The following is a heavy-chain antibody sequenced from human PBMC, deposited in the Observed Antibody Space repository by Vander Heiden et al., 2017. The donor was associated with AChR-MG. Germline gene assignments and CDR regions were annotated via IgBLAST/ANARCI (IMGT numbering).Heavy chain of an antibody. CDR2: IKSKTDGGTT. CDR1: GFTFSNAW. CDR3: TTARDSSEYFY. Sequence: EVQLVESGGGLVKPGGSLRLSCAASGFTFSNAWMSWVRQAPGKGLEGVGRIKSKTDGGTTEYAAPVKGRFTISRDDSKNTLYLQMNSLKTEDTAVYYCTTARDSSEYFYWGQGTLVTVSS. V-gene: IGHV3-15*01. D-gene: IGHD3-22*01. J-gene: IGHJ4*02.